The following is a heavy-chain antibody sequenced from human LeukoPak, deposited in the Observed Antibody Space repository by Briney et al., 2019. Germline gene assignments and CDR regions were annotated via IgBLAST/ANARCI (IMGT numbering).Heavy chain of an antibody. V-gene: IGHV3-30*02. CDR2: IRYDGSNK. J-gene: IGHJ4*02. Sequence: QPGGSLRLSCAASGFTFSTYGVHWVRQAPGKGLEWVAFIRYDGSNKYYVDSVKGRFTISRDNSKNTLYLEMNNLRAEDTAVYYCAKNLPYSSGSFDYWGQGILVTVSS. CDR1: GFTFSTYG. D-gene: IGHD6-19*01. CDR3: AKNLPYSSGSFDY.